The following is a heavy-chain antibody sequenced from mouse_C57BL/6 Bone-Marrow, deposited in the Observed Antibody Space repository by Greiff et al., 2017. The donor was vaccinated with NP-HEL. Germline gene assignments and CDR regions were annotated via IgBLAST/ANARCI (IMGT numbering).Heavy chain of an antibody. Sequence: VHLVESGAELARPGASVKLSCKASGYTFTSYGISWVKQRTGQGLEWIGEIYPRSGNTYYNEKFKGKATLTADKSSSTAYMELRSLTSEDSAVYFCARGGVITTVVAPPAWFAYWGQGTLVTVSA. CDR1: GYTFTSYG. CDR2: IYPRSGNT. CDR3: ARGGVITTVVAPPAWFAY. J-gene: IGHJ3*01. D-gene: IGHD1-1*01. V-gene: IGHV1-81*01.